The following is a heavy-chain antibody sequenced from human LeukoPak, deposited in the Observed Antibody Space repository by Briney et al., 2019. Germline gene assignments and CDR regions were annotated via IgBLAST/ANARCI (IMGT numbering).Heavy chain of an antibody. Sequence: GGSLRLSCAASGFTFSSYGMHWVRQAPSKGLEWVAFIRYDGSNKYYADSVKGRFTISRDNSKNTLYLQMNSLRAEDTAVYYCAKDYATYYYDSSGLGDYWGQGTLVTVSS. D-gene: IGHD3-22*01. CDR3: AKDYATYYYDSSGLGDY. V-gene: IGHV3-30*02. CDR2: IRYDGSNK. CDR1: GFTFSSYG. J-gene: IGHJ4*02.